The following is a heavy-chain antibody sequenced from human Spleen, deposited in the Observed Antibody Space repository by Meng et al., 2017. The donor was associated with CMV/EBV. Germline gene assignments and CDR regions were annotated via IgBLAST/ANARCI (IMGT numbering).Heavy chain of an antibody. Sequence: KVSCKASGYTFSTYYIHWVRQAPGQGLEWMGIIKPGEGSTTNAQKFQGRVTMTRDTSTSTVYMDLSSLRSEDTAVYYCARGYNWLDPWGPGTLVTVSS. CDR1: GYTFSTYY. V-gene: IGHV1-46*01. J-gene: IGHJ5*02. CDR2: IKPGEGST. CDR3: ARGYNWLDP.